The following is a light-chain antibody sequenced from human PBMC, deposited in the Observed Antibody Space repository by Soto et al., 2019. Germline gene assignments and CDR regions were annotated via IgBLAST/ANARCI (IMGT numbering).Light chain of an antibody. CDR2: GNI. CDR1: SSNIGAGYD. V-gene: IGLV1-40*01. Sequence: QSVLTQPPSVSGAPGQRVTISCTGSSSNIGAGYDVHWYQQRPGTAPKLLIFGNINRPSGVPDRFSGSKSGTSASLTITGLQAEDEGDYYCQSYDTSLSGVIFGAGTKLTVL. J-gene: IGLJ2*01. CDR3: QSYDTSLSGVI.